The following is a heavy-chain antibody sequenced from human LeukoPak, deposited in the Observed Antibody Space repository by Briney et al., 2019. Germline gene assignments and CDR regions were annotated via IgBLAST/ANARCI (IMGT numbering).Heavy chain of an antibody. CDR1: GFTFSSYE. V-gene: IGHV3-48*03. Sequence: GGSLRLSCVASGFTFSSYEMNWVRQAPGKGPEWVSYISSSGTTIYYADSVKGRFTISRDKAKNSLYLQMNSLRAEDTAVYYCASYWSYWGQGTLVTVSS. CDR2: ISSSGTTI. CDR3: ASYWSY. D-gene: IGHD2-15*01. J-gene: IGHJ4*02.